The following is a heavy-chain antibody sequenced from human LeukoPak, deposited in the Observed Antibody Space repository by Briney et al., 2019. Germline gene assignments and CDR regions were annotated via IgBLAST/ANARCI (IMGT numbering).Heavy chain of an antibody. Sequence: ASVKVSCKASGYIFTGYYMHWVRQAPGQGLEWMGWINPNSGGTNYAQKFQGRVTMTRDTSISTAYMELSRLRSDDTAVYYCARALLGYSYGYGYWGQGTLVTVSS. D-gene: IGHD5-18*01. CDR2: INPNSGGT. J-gene: IGHJ4*02. CDR3: ARALLGYSYGYGY. V-gene: IGHV1-2*02. CDR1: GYIFTGYY.